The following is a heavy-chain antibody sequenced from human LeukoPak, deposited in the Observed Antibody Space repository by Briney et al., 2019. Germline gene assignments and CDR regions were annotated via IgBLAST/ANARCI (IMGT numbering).Heavy chain of an antibody. V-gene: IGHV1-2*02. J-gene: IGHJ6*03. D-gene: IGHD3-10*01. CDR1: GYTFTGYY. Sequence: ASVKVSCKASGYTFTGYYMHWVRQAPGQGLEWMGWINPNSGGTNYAQKFQGRVTMTWDTSISTAYMELSRLRSDDTAVYYCARGTGMVRGVKGYMDVWGKGTTVTISS. CDR3: ARGTGMVRGVKGYMDV. CDR2: INPNSGGT.